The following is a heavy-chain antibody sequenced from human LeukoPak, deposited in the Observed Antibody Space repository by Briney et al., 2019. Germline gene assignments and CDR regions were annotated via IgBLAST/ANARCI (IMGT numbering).Heavy chain of an antibody. CDR2: ISGSGGST. J-gene: IGHJ4*02. D-gene: IGHD2-8*01. CDR3: AKGGNGYCTNGICSPRVVAAIDY. Sequence: PGGSLRLSCAASGISFSTYAMSWVRQAPGKGLEWVSGISGSGGSTHYADSVKGRFTISRDNSKNTLYLQMNSLRAEDTAVYYCAKGGNGYCTNGICSPRVVAAIDYWGQGTLVTVSS. V-gene: IGHV3-23*01. CDR1: GISFSTYA.